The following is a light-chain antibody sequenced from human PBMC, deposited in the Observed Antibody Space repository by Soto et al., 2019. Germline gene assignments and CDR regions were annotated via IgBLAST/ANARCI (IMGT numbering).Light chain of an antibody. Sequence: QSVLAQPASVSGSPGQSITISCTGTSSDVGGYNYDSWYQQHPGKAPKLMIFEVSSRPSGVSYRFSGSKSGNTASLTISGLQAEDEADYYCSSYTSSSTLYVFGSGTKVTVL. CDR2: EVS. CDR3: SSYTSSSTLYV. V-gene: IGLV2-14*01. CDR1: SSDVGGYNY. J-gene: IGLJ1*01.